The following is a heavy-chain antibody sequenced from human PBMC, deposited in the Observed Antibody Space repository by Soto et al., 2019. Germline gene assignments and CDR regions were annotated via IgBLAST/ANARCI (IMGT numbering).Heavy chain of an antibody. CDR1: GYTFTSYD. D-gene: IGHD5-12*01. Sequence: SVKVSCKASGYTFTSYDINWVRQATGQGLEWMGWMNPNSGNTGYAQKFQGRVTITADESKSTAYMELSSLRSEDTAVYYCARGARWLRQFYYFDYWGQGTLVTVSS. J-gene: IGHJ4*02. V-gene: IGHV1-8*01. CDR3: ARGARWLRQFYYFDY. CDR2: MNPNSGNT.